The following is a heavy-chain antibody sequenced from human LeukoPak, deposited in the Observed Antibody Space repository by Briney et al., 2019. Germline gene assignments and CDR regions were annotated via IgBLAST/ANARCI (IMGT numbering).Heavy chain of an antibody. D-gene: IGHD2-2*01. V-gene: IGHV4-4*07. CDR1: GGSFSSYY. Sequence: PSETLSLTCTVSGGSFSSYYWTWIRQPAGKGLEWIGRIYSSGSTNYNPSLRSRVTISVDKSKNQFSLNLTSVTAADTGVYHCAGENRSTPGRHFNYGGQETL. CDR2: IYSSGST. CDR3: AGENRSTPGRHFNY. J-gene: IGHJ4*02.